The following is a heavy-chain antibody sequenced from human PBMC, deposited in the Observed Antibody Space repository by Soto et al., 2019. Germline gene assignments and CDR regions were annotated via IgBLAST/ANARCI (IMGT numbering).Heavy chain of an antibody. J-gene: IGHJ3*02. Sequence: IRYCGRRVSKAPRKRLEWVATIKHDGSEQYNVDSVKGRFIVSRDNAKNSLFLQMNGLRVEDTVVYLCFFAMETDGWSIHPLAIWRQGATVPVSP. D-gene: IGHD2-8*01. CDR2: IKHDGSEQ. CDR1: IRYC. CDR3: FFAMETDGWSIHPLAI. V-gene: IGHV3-7*01.